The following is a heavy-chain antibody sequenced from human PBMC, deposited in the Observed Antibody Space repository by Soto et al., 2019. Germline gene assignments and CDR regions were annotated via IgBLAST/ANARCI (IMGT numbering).Heavy chain of an antibody. D-gene: IGHD3-10*01. CDR2: IIPIFGTA. V-gene: IGHV1-69*01. Sequence: QVQLVQSGAEVKKPGSSVKVSCTASGGTFSSYAISWVRQAPGQGLEWMGGIIPIFGTANYAQKFQGRVTITADESTSTAYMELSSLRSEDTAVYYCARSLRYYYGSGSYRWFDPWGQGTLVTVSS. CDR3: ARSLRYYYGSGSYRWFDP. J-gene: IGHJ5*02. CDR1: GGTFSSYA.